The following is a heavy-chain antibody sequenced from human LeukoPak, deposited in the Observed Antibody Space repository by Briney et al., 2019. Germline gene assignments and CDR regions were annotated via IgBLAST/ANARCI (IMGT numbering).Heavy chain of an antibody. CDR3: AKDGGYGSGSYYPDY. CDR1: GFTFSSYA. Sequence: PGGSLRLSCAASGFTFSSYAMNWDRQAPGKGLEWVSSISGGAGGAAYADSVKGRFTMSRDNSKNTLYLQMNSLRAEDTAVYYCAKDGGYGSGSYYPDYWGQGTLVTVSS. D-gene: IGHD3-10*01. V-gene: IGHV3-23*01. CDR2: ISGGAGGA. J-gene: IGHJ4*02.